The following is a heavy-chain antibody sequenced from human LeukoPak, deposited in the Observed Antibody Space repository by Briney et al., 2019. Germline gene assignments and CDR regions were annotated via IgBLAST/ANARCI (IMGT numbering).Heavy chain of an antibody. CDR3: ARIYSYGYRGTYYYMDV. Sequence: SETLSLTCTVSGGSISSYYWSWIRQPPGKGLEWIGYIYYSGSTNYNPSLKSRVTISVDTSKNRFSLKLSSVTAADTAVYYCARIYSYGYRGTYYYMDVWGKGTTVTVSS. J-gene: IGHJ6*03. CDR1: GGSISSYY. D-gene: IGHD5-18*01. V-gene: IGHV4-59*01. CDR2: IYYSGST.